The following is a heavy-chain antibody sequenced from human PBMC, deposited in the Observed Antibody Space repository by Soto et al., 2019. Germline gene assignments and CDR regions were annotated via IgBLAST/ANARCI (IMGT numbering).Heavy chain of an antibody. Sequence: PSETLSLTCTFSGCSISTYYWSWIRQPPGKGLEWIGYIYYTGSTNYNPSLKSRVTISVDTSKNQFSLKLSSVTAADTAVYYCARASGCSGDSCAFDPWGQGTLVTVSS. D-gene: IGHD2-15*01. CDR3: ARASGCSGDSCAFDP. J-gene: IGHJ5*02. CDR2: IYYTGST. V-gene: IGHV4-59*01. CDR1: GCSISTYY.